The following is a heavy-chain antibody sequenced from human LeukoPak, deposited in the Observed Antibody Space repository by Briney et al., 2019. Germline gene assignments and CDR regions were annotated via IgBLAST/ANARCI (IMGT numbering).Heavy chain of an antibody. V-gene: IGHV3-48*01. Sequence: PGGSLRLSCAASGFTFNSYSMNWVRQAPGKGLEWVSYISSGSSTIYYADSVKGRFTISRDNSKNTLFLQMNSLRAEDTAVYYCARGCGHYYDSKPRFFDLWGRGTLVTVSS. J-gene: IGHJ2*01. CDR2: ISSGSSTI. CDR1: GFTFNSYS. D-gene: IGHD3-22*01. CDR3: ARGCGHYYDSKPRFFDL.